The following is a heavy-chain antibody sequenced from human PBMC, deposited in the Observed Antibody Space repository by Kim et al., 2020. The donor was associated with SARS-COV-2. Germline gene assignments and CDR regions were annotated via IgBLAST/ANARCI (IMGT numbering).Heavy chain of an antibody. CDR2: INAGNGNT. Sequence: ASVKVSCKASGYTFTNYALHWVRQAPGQRLEWMGWINAGNGNTKYSQNFQGRVTITRDTSASTAYMELSSLRSEDTAVYYCARERTRWFDSWGQGTLVTVSS. CDR1: GYTFTNYA. J-gene: IGHJ5*01. CDR3: ARERTRWFDS. V-gene: IGHV1-3*01.